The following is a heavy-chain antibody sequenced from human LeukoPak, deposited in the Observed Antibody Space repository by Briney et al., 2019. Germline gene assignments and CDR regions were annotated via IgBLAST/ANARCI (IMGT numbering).Heavy chain of an antibody. D-gene: IGHD5-18*01. CDR1: GGSISSSSYY. CDR2: IYYSGST. CDR3: ASGGYSYGYGY. Sequence: SETLSLTCTVSGGSISSSSYYWGWIRQPPGKGLEWIGSIYYSGSTNYNPSLKSRVTISVDTSKNQFSLKLSSVTAADTAVYYCASGGYSYGYGYWGQGTLVTVSS. V-gene: IGHV4-39*07. J-gene: IGHJ4*02.